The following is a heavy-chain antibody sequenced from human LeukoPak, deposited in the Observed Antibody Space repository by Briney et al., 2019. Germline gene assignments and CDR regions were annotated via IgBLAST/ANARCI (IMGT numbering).Heavy chain of an antibody. D-gene: IGHD5-18*01. Sequence: KSSETLSLTCTVSGSSIRTYTHWGWIRQPPGKGLEWIGSIHHTGSTYYNPSLESRVTISIDTSKNQFSLKLSSVTAADTAFYFCANSGSNYDAVSWGQGTLVTVSS. CDR3: ANSGSNYDAVS. J-gene: IGHJ5*02. V-gene: IGHV4-38-2*02. CDR1: GSSIRTYTH. CDR2: IHHTGST.